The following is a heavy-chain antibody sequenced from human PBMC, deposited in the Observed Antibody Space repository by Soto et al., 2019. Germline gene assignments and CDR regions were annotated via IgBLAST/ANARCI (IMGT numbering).Heavy chain of an antibody. D-gene: IGHD6-19*01. CDR3: ARWLGWAYYYYGMDV. J-gene: IGHJ6*02. V-gene: IGHV1-18*01. Sequence: ASVKVSCKASGYTFTSYGISWVRQAPGQGLEWMGWISAYNGNANYAQKLQGRVTMTTDTSTSTACMELRSLRSDDTAVYYCARWLGWAYYYYGMDVWGQGTTVTVSS. CDR2: ISAYNGNA. CDR1: GYTFTSYG.